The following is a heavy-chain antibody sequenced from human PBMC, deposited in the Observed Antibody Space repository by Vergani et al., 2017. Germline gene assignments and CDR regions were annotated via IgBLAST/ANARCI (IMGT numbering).Heavy chain of an antibody. D-gene: IGHD2-15*01. Sequence: EVQLVESGGGLVKPGGSLRLSCEVSGLTFSSYCMNWVRQAPGKGLEWVSSINSRSDYIYYADSVKGRFTISRDNAKNSLYLQMNSLRVEDTAVYYCASNLYCSGATCYARSIDYWGQGTLVTVSS. V-gene: IGHV3-21*01. CDR1: GLTFSSYC. J-gene: IGHJ4*02. CDR3: ASNLYCSGATCYARSIDY. CDR2: INSRSDYI.